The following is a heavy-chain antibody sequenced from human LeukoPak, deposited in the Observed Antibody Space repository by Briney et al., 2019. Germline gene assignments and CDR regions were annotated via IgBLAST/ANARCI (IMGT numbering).Heavy chain of an antibody. CDR3: ARGRQQWRNPGPGIDS. Sequence: SETLSLTCAVYGGSFSGYYWSWIRQPPGKGLEWIGEINHSGSTNYNPSLKSRVTISVDTTKNQFSLKLSSVTAADTAVYYCARGRQQWRNPGPGIDSWGQGTLVTVSS. CDR1: GGSFSGYY. J-gene: IGHJ4*02. V-gene: IGHV4-34*01. CDR2: INHSGST. D-gene: IGHD6-19*01.